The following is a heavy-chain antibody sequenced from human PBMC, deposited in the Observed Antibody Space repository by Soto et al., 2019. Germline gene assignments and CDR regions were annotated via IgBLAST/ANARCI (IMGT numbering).Heavy chain of an antibody. J-gene: IGHJ6*03. Sequence: EVQLVESGGGLVKPGGSLRLSCAASGFTFSSYSMNWVRQAPGKGLEWVSSISSSSSYIYYADSVKGRFTISRDNAKNSVYLQMNSLRAEDTAVYYCAREYGSGSYYNVGYYYYYMDVWGKGTTVTVSS. V-gene: IGHV3-21*01. CDR3: AREYGSGSYYNVGYYYYYMDV. CDR1: GFTFSSYS. CDR2: ISSSSSYI. D-gene: IGHD3-10*01.